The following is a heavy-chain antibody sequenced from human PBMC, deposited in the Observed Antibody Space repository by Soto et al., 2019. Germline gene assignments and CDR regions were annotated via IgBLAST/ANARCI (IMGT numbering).Heavy chain of an antibody. CDR1: VGSISSSSYY. Sequence: QLQLQESGPGLVKPSETLSLTCTVSVGSISSSSYYWGWVRQPPGKGLEWIGSIYYSGSTYYNPSLKSRVTISVDTSKNQFSLKLSSVTAADTAVYYCARLYSGSYLGVVDYWGQGTLVTVSS. J-gene: IGHJ4*02. V-gene: IGHV4-39*01. CDR3: ARLYSGSYLGVVDY. CDR2: IYYSGST. D-gene: IGHD1-26*01.